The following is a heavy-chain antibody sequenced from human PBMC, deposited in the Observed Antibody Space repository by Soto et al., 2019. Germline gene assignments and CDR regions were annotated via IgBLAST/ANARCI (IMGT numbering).Heavy chain of an antibody. CDR2: IYYTGST. CDR1: RGSISRYY. V-gene: IGHV4-59*01. J-gene: IGHJ4*02. CDR3: ARGYYFASGGYSQQYFFDH. Sequence: SETLSLTCTVSRGSISRYYWSWIRQPPGKGPEWIGYIYYTGSTNYNPSLKSRVTISVDTSKNQFSLKMSSLAAADTAVYYCARGYYFASGGYSQQYFFDHWGQGTLVTVS. D-gene: IGHD3-22*01.